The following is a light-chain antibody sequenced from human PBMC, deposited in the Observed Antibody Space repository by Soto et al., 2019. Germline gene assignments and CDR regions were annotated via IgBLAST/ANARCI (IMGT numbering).Light chain of an antibody. CDR2: AAS. J-gene: IGKJ5*01. Sequence: QMTQSPSSLSASVGDGVTITCRASQSISSYLNWYQQKPGKAPKLLIYAASRLQSGVPTRFSGSGAGTDFSLTISSLQPEDFATYYCQQSYSPPPITFGQGTRLEIK. CDR3: QQSYSPPPIT. V-gene: IGKV1-39*01. CDR1: QSISSY.